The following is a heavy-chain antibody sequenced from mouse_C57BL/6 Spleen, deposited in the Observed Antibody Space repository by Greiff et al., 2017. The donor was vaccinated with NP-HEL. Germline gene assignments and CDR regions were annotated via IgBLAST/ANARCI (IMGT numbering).Heavy chain of an antibody. V-gene: IGHV1-15*01. CDR1: GYTFTDYE. Sequence: QVQLKESGAELVRPGASVTLSCKASGYTFTDYEMHWVKQTPVHGLEWIGAIDPETGGTAYNQKFKGKAILTADKSSSTAYMELRSLTSEDSAVYYCTNYGNYGRFAYWGQGTLVTVSA. CDR3: TNYGNYGRFAY. CDR2: IDPETGGT. J-gene: IGHJ3*01. D-gene: IGHD2-1*01.